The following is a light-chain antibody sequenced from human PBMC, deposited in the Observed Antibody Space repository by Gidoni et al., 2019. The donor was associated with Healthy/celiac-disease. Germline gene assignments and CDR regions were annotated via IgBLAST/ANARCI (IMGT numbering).Light chain of an antibody. CDR2: GAS. V-gene: IGKV3-15*01. Sequence: EIVMTQSPATLSVSQGERATLSCRASQSVSSNLAWYQQTPGQAPRLLIYGASTRATGIPARFSGSGSGTEFTLTISSLQSEDFAVYYCQQYNNWPLTFGQGTKVEIK. CDR1: QSVSSN. CDR3: QQYNNWPLT. J-gene: IGKJ1*01.